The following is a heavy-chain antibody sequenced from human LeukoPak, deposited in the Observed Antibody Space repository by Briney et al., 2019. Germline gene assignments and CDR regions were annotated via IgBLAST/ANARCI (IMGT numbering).Heavy chain of an antibody. Sequence: KPGGSLRLSWAAAGFTFSTFAMIWVRQPPGKGVGWVSSIFPSGGEIHYAYSGEGRFTISRDNAKKSLFLQMNSLRAEDTAVYYCARVLRYCSGGNCYSGGLGYMDVWGKGTTVTISS. CDR3: ARVLRYCSGGNCYSGGLGYMDV. CDR2: IFPSGGEI. CDR1: GFTFSTFA. V-gene: IGHV3-21*04. D-gene: IGHD2-15*01. J-gene: IGHJ6*03.